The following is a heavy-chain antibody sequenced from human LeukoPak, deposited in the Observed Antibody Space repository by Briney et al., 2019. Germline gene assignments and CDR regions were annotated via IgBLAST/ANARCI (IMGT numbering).Heavy chain of an antibody. J-gene: IGHJ5*02. V-gene: IGHV3-21*01. D-gene: IGHD4-17*01. Sequence: PGGSLRLSCAASGFTFSSYSMNWVRQAPGKGREGVLSISSSSRYIAYADSVKGRFTIYRDNAKTSPYLKMNSLRDEDTAVYYCARGGKTHYGDYPFDPWGQGTLVTVSS. CDR3: ARGGKTHYGDYPFDP. CDR1: GFTFSSYS. CDR2: ISSSSRYI.